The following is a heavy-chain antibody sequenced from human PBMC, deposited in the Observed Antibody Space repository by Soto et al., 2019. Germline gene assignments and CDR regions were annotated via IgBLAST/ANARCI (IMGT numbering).Heavy chain of an antibody. CDR1: GASVTSGGYY. J-gene: IGHJ4*02. Sequence: QVQLQESGPGLVKPSQTLSVTCTVSGASVTSGGYYWTWIRQHSGKGLEWIGHIYSDGPTYYSPSLKSRLTISLDMSKNQFSLRLTSVTVADTAVYYCASGYKYPSDYWGQGTLVAVSS. CDR2: IYSDGPT. CDR3: ASGYKYPSDY. V-gene: IGHV4-31*03. D-gene: IGHD6-25*01.